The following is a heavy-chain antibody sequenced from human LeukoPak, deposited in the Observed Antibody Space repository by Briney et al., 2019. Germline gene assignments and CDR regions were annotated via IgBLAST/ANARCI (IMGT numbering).Heavy chain of an antibody. D-gene: IGHD5-18*01. Sequence: TGGSLRLSCAASGFTFSSYWMTWVPQAPGKGLEWVANIKQDGSEKYYVDSVKGRFTISRDNANKSLYLQMNSLRAEDTAVYYCARDGYNYVNGFDYWGQGTLVTVSS. CDR2: IKQDGSEK. J-gene: IGHJ4*02. CDR1: GFTFSSYW. V-gene: IGHV3-7*01. CDR3: ARDGYNYVNGFDY.